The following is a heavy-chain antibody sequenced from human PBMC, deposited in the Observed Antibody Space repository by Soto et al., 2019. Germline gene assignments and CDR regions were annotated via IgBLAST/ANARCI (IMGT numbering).Heavy chain of an antibody. V-gene: IGHV4-59*01. CDR3: ARAGQYYDASGYAD. CDR1: GDSISSYF. J-gene: IGHJ4*02. D-gene: IGHD3-22*01. Sequence: QVQLQESGPGLVKPSETLSLTCTVSGDSISSYFWSWIRQPPGKGLEWIGCVYHSGSTNYSPSLKRRVSISVDTSKNQFSLRLTSVTAADTAVYYCARAGQYYDASGYADWGQGTLVTVSS. CDR2: VYHSGST.